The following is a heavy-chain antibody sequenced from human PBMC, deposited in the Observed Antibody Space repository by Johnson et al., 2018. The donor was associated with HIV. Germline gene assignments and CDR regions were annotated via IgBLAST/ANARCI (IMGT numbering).Heavy chain of an antibody. J-gene: IGHJ3*02. D-gene: IGHD3-22*01. CDR1: GFTFSSYG. CDR3: ARDGYYDRSGYWGLDAFHI. CDR2: IWYDGSNK. V-gene: IGHV3-33*01. Sequence: QVQLVESGGGVVQPGRSLRLSCAASGFTFSSYGMHWVRQAPGKGLEWVAVIWYDGSNKYYADSVKGRFTISRDNSKNTLYLQMGSLRVEDMAVYYCARDGYYDRSGYWGLDAFHIWGKGTTVTVSS.